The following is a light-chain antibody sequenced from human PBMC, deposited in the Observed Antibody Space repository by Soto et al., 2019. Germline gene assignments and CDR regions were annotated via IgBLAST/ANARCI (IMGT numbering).Light chain of an antibody. J-gene: IGKJ2*01. CDR1: QSVSSNY. CDR2: GAS. CDR3: QQYGSSSYT. Sequence: EIVLTHSPGTLSLSPGERATLSCRASQSVSSNYLAWYQQKPGQAPRLLIYGASSRATGIPDRFSGSGSGKDFTLTISRLEPEDFAVYYCQQYGSSSYTFGQGTKLEIK. V-gene: IGKV3-20*01.